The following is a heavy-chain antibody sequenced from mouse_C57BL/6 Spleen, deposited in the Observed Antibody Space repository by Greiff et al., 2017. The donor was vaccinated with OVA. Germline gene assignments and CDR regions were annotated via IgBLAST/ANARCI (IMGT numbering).Heavy chain of an antibody. D-gene: IGHD6-5*01. CDR1: GYAFSSSW. V-gene: IGHV1-82*01. CDR3: AGGYPMVPYYFDY. CDR2: IYPGDGDT. J-gene: IGHJ2*01. Sequence: QVQLQQSGPELVKPGASVKISCKASGYAFSSSWMNWVKQRPGQGLEWIGRIYPGDGDTNYNGKFKGKATLTADKSSSTAYMQLSSLTSEDSAVYVCAGGYPMVPYYFDYWGQGTTLTVSS.